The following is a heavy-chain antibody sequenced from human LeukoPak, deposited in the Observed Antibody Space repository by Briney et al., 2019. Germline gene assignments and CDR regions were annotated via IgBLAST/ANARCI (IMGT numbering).Heavy chain of an antibody. J-gene: IGHJ3*02. CDR3: ARVCGSSTSCYEGFNAFDI. D-gene: IGHD2-2*01. CDR1: RLIVSRNY. Sequence: PGGSLRLSCAASRLIVSRNYISWVRQAPGKGLEWVSLIYSGGATYYADSVKGRFTISRDNAKNSLYLQMNSLRAEDTAVYYCARVCGSSTSCYEGFNAFDIWGQGTMVTVSS. CDR2: IYSGGAT. V-gene: IGHV3-53*01.